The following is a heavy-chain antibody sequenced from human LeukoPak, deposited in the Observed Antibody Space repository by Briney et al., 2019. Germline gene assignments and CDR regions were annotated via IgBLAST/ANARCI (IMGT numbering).Heavy chain of an antibody. CDR3: ASVYCSGGSCHYYYGLDV. J-gene: IGHJ6*04. D-gene: IGHD2-15*01. CDR2: IIPIFGTA. V-gene: IGHV1-69*06. Sequence: SVTVSCKASGGTFSSYAISWVRQAPGQGLEWMGGIIPIFGTANYAQKFQGRVTITADKSTSTAYMELSSLRSEDTAVYYCASVYCSGGSCHYYYGLDVWGKGTTVTASS. CDR1: GGTFSSYA.